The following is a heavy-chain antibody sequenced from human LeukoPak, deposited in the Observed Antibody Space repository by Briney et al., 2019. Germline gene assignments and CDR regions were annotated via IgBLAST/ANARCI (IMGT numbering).Heavy chain of an antibody. CDR1: GYTFTGYY. V-gene: IGHV1-2*02. Sequence: ASVKVSCKASGYTFTGYYMHWVRQAPGQGLEWMGWINPNSGGTNYAQKFQGRVTMTRDTSISTAYMELNRLRSDDTAVYYCARDARDIVLMVYAGDAFDIWGQGTMVTVSS. J-gene: IGHJ3*02. D-gene: IGHD2-8*01. CDR2: INPNSGGT. CDR3: ARDARDIVLMVYAGDAFDI.